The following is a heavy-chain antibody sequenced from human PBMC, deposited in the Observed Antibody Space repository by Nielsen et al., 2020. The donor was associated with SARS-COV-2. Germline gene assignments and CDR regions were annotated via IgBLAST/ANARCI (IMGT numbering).Heavy chain of an antibody. V-gene: IGHV5-10-1*01. CDR3: ARHPVDYYMDV. CDR1: GYSFTTYW. J-gene: IGHJ6*03. Sequence: GESLKISCKGSGYSFTTYWINWVRQMPGKGLEWMGRIDPSDSYTNYSPSFQGHVTISADKSISTAYLQWSSLKASDSAMYYCARHPVDYYMDVWGKGTTVTVSS. CDR2: IDPSDSYT.